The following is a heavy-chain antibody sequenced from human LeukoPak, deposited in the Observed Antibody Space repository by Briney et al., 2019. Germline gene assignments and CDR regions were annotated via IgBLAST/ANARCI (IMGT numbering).Heavy chain of an antibody. CDR1: GGTFNSYA. D-gene: IGHD3-22*01. J-gene: IGHJ4*02. CDR3: VKDRGDSSGYWSSVGYSFDS. Sequence: GASVKVSCKASGGTFNSYAISWVRQAPGQGLEWMGGIIPIFGTANYAQKVQGRVTITTDESTTTAYMELSSLRSEDTAVYNCVKDRGDSSGYWSSVGYSFDSWGQGTLVTVSS. CDR2: IIPIFGTA. V-gene: IGHV1-69*05.